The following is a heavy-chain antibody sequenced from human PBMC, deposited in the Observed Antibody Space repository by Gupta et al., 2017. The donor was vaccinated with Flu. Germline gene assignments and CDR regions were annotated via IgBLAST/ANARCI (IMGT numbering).Heavy chain of an antibody. CDR2: IKSDGGST. V-gene: IGHV3-74*01. D-gene: IGHD3-9*01. CDR3: VKDGTPLRYFDWLAPHGMDV. CDR1: GFTFSEYW. Sequence: EVQLVESGGGLVQPGGSLRLSCVASGFTFSEYWMHWVRQVPGKGLVWVSRIKSDGGSTSYADSVKGRFTVSRDNAKNTLYLQMNSLRVEDTAVYYCVKDGTPLRYFDWLAPHGMDVWGQGTTVSVSS. J-gene: IGHJ6*02.